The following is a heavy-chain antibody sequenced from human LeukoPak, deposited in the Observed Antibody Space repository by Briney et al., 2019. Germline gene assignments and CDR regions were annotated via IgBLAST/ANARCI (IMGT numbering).Heavy chain of an antibody. CDR3: ASRPADSTWYGVFDY. J-gene: IGHJ4*02. CDR1: GGSINSHY. D-gene: IGHD6-13*01. CDR2: VFYPGST. Sequence: PSETLSLTCTVSGGSINSHYWSWIRQPPGKGLEWIGYVFYPGSTNYNPSLTSRVTMSLDTSRDQFSLRLTSVTAADTAIYYCASRPADSTWYGVFDYWSQGTLVTVSS. V-gene: IGHV4-59*11.